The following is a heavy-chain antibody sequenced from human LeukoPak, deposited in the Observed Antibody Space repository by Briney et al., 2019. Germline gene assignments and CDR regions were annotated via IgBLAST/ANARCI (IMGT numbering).Heavy chain of an antibody. CDR1: GFTFSSYS. D-gene: IGHD6-13*01. CDR3: ARVGSSSWQFDY. J-gene: IGHJ4*02. V-gene: IGHV3-21*01. Sequence: GGSLRLSCAASGFTFSSYSMNWVRRAPGKGLEWVSSISSSSSYIYYADSVKGRFTISRDNAKNSLYLQMNSLRAEDTAVYYCARVGSSSWQFDYWGQGTLVTVSS. CDR2: ISSSSSYI.